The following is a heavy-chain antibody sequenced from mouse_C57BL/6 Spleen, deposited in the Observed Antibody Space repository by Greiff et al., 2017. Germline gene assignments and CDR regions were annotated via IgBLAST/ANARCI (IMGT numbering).Heavy chain of an antibody. Sequence: EVKVVESGGDLVKPGGSLKLSCAASGFTFSSYGMSWVRQTPDKRLEWVATISSGGSYTYYPDSVKGRFTISRDNAKNTLYLQMSSLKSEDTAMYYCARQGGYGNYPFAYWGQGTLVTVSA. V-gene: IGHV5-6*01. CDR3: ARQGGYGNYPFAY. D-gene: IGHD2-1*01. CDR1: GFTFSSYG. CDR2: ISSGGSYT. J-gene: IGHJ3*01.